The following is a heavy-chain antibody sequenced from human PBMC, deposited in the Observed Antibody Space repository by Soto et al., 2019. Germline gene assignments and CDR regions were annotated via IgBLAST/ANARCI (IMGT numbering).Heavy chain of an antibody. CDR1: GGSMRNYF. Sequence: SETLSLTCTVSGGSMRNYFWTWIRQPPGKGLEWIGYIHYSGTTSFFPSYNPSLRSRVTIPEDTSKNQFSLKLLSVTTADTAVYFCAAGEASSRNLAPYYLDFWGQGTLVTVSS. CDR3: AAGEASSRNLAPYYLDF. CDR2: IHYSGTT. V-gene: IGHV4-59*01. J-gene: IGHJ4*02. D-gene: IGHD6-13*01.